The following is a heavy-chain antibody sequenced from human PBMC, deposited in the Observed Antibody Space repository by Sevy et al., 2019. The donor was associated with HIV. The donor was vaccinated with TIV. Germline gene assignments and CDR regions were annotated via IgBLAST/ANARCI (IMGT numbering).Heavy chain of an antibody. CDR2: VKEDGSEK. J-gene: IGHJ3*01. CDR1: GFTFSRYW. CDR3: ARGDYYDRSGFYIDAFDV. V-gene: IGHV3-7*04. D-gene: IGHD3-22*01. Sequence: GGSLRLSCAASGFTFSRYWMSWVLQAPGKGLEWVGNVKEDGSEKYYGDSVKGRFTISRDNAKNSLFLQMKSLRAEDTAVYYCARGDYYDRSGFYIDAFDVWGQGTMVTVSS.